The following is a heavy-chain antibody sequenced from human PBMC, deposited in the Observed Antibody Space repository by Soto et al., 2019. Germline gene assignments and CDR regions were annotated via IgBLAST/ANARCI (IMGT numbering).Heavy chain of an antibody. V-gene: IGHV4-39*01. CDR1: GGSISSSSYY. CDR2: IYYSGST. D-gene: IGHD2-15*01. CDR3: ASNKYGGKDY. J-gene: IGHJ4*02. Sequence: PSETLSLTCTVSGGSISSSSYYWGWIRQPPGKGLEWIGSIYYSGSTYYNPSLKSRVTISVDTSKNQFSLKLSSVTAEDTAVYYCASNKYGGKDYWGQGTLVTVSS.